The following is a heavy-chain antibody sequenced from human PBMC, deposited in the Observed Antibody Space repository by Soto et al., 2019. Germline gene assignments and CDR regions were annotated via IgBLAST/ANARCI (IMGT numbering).Heavy chain of an antibody. V-gene: IGHV3-33*01. D-gene: IGHD3-9*01. CDR1: GFTFSSHG. CDR3: ARDPDYDILTGYPDY. Sequence: GGSLRLSCAASGFTFSSHGMHWVRQAPGKGLEWVAVIWYDGSNKYYADSVKGRFTISRDNSKNTLYLQMNSLRAEDTAVYYCARDPDYDILTGYPDYWGQGTLVTVSS. J-gene: IGHJ4*02. CDR2: IWYDGSNK.